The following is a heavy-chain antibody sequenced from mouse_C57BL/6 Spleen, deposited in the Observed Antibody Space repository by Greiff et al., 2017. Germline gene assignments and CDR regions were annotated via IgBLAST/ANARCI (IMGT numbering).Heavy chain of an antibody. D-gene: IGHD2-3*01. CDR1: GYTFTDYN. CDR2: INPNNGGT. Sequence: EVQLQQSGPELVKPGASVKMSCKASGYTFTDYNMHWVNQSHGKSLEWIGYINPNNGGTSYNQKFKGKATLTVNKSSSTSYMELRSLTSEDSAVYYCARRYDGYFLPFMDYWGQGTSVTVSS. CDR3: ARRYDGYFLPFMDY. V-gene: IGHV1-22*01. J-gene: IGHJ4*01.